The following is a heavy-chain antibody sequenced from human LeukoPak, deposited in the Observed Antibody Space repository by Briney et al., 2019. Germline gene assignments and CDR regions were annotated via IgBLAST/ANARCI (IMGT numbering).Heavy chain of an antibody. J-gene: IGHJ4*02. CDR3: AKTYYYDSSGYYYVFDY. CDR1: GFTFSSYA. CDR2: ITGSGART. Sequence: GGSLRLSCAASGFTFSSYAMTWVRQAPGKGLEWVSAITGSGARTFYADPVKGRFTISRDNSKNTLYLQMNSLRAEDTAIYYCAKTYYYDSSGYYYVFDYWGQGTLVTVSS. V-gene: IGHV3-23*01. D-gene: IGHD3-22*01.